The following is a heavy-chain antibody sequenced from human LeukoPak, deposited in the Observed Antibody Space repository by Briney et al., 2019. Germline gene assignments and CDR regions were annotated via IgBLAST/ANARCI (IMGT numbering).Heavy chain of an antibody. J-gene: IGHJ4*02. V-gene: IGHV4-59*12. CDR2: IYYSGST. CDR1: GGSISSYY. CDR3: AREGGSSADY. D-gene: IGHD6-6*01. Sequence: SETLSLTCTVSGGSISSYYWSWIRQPPGKGLEWIGYIYYSGSTNYNPSLKSRITISVDTSKKQFSLKLSSVSAADTAVYYCAREGGSSADYWGQGTLVTVSS.